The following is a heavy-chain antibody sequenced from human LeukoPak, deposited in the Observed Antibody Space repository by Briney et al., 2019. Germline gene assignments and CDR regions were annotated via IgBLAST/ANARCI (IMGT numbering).Heavy chain of an antibody. D-gene: IGHD5-24*01. CDR2: IYPGDSDT. CDR3: ARIQTRRDGYKRGFDGMDV. J-gene: IGHJ6*02. Sequence: GESLKISCKGSGYSFTSYWIGWVRQMPGKGLEWMGIIYPGDSDTRYSPSFQGQVTISADKSISTAYLQWSSLKASDTAMYYCARIQTRRDGYKRGFDGMDVWGQGTTVTVSS. CDR1: GYSFTSYW. V-gene: IGHV5-51*01.